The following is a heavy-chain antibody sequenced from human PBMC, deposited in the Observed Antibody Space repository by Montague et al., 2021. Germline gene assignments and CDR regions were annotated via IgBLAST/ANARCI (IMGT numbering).Heavy chain of an antibody. CDR2: VSHGGRT. J-gene: IGHJ6*03. CDR1: RSLINSDYY. V-gene: IGHV4-38-2*02. CDR3: ARERDRYYYMDI. Sequence: SETRSLTCTVSRSLINSDYYWGWIRQPPGKGLEWMGSVSHGGRTYNNPSLKSRVTISVDTSNNHFSLKLSSVTAADTAMYYCARERDRYYYMDIWGKGTTITVSS.